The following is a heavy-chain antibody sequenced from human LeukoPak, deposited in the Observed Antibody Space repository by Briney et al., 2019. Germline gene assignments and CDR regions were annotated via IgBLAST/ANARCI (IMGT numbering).Heavy chain of an antibody. D-gene: IGHD3-10*01. J-gene: IGHJ4*02. Sequence: TGGSLRLSCAASGFTFSSYAMHWVRQAPGKGLEYVSAISSNGGSTYYANSVKGRFTISRDNSKNTLYLQMGSLRAEDMAVCYCAREEATWFGESGLDYWGQGTLVTVSS. CDR2: ISSNGGST. V-gene: IGHV3-64*01. CDR3: AREEATWFGESGLDY. CDR1: GFTFSSYA.